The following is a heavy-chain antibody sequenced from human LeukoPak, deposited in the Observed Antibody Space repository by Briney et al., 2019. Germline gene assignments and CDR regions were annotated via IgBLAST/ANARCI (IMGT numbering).Heavy chain of an antibody. CDR3: ARDRRLMRSSSSPVY. D-gene: IGHD6-6*01. Sequence: GASVKVSCKASGYTFTGYYMHWVRQAPGQGLEWMGWINPNSGGTNYAQKFQGRVTMTRDTSISTAYMELSRLRSDDTAVYYCARDRRLMRSSSSPVYWGQGTLVTVSS. CDR2: INPNSGGT. J-gene: IGHJ4*02. V-gene: IGHV1-2*02. CDR1: GYTFTGYY.